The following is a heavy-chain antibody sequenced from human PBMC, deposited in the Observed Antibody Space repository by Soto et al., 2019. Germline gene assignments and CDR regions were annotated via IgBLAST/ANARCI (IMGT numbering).Heavy chain of an antibody. D-gene: IGHD3-9*01. CDR2: LSGGGSTT. CDR3: AKGPEYDILTGGDY. J-gene: IGHJ4*02. CDR1: GFTFSLSA. V-gene: IGHV3-23*01. Sequence: EVQLLESGGGFVQPGESLRLSCAASGFTFSLSAMSWVRQAPGRGLDWVSSLSGGGSTTDYADSVKGRFTISRDNSKNTVHLQTHSLRAEDTAVYYCAKGPEYDILTGGDYWWQGALVSVSS.